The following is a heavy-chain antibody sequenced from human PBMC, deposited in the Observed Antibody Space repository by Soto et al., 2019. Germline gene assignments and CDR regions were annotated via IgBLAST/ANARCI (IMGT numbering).Heavy chain of an antibody. Sequence: EVQLLESGGGLVKPGGSLRLSCTASGFTFSSYSMNWVRRAPGKGLEWVSSISSSSSFIYSAGSVKGRFTITRDNVKNSLYLQMNSPRAEAMAIYSCARGEESGSPYF. D-gene: IGHD2-21*01. J-gene: IGHJ4*01. CDR1: GFTFSSYS. V-gene: IGHV3-21*01. CDR2: ISSSSSFI. CDR3: ARGEESGSPYF.